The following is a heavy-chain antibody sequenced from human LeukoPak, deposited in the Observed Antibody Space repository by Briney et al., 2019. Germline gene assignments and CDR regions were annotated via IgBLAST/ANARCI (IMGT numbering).Heavy chain of an antibody. D-gene: IGHD1-26*01. CDR2: IYYSGST. CDR3: ARLSGSYYYYGMDV. V-gene: IGHV4-61*08. Sequence: KASETLSLTCTVSGGSISSGGYYWSWIRQPPGKGLEWIGYIYYSGSTNYNPSLKSRVTISVDTSKNQFSLKLSSVTAADTAVYYCARLSGSYYYYGMDVWGQGTTVTVSS. J-gene: IGHJ6*02. CDR1: GGSISSGGYY.